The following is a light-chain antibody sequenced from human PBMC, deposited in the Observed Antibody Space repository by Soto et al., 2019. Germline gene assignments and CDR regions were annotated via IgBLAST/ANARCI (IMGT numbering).Light chain of an antibody. CDR1: QSINSLH. V-gene: IGKV3-20*01. Sequence: ENVLTQSPGTLSLSPGEGATLSCRASQSINSLHLAWYQQKPCQAPRLLIYGAASRATGVPDRFSSSGSGTVFTLTISRLEPEDFAVYYCQQYGTSYTFGQGTKLEIK. CDR2: GAA. CDR3: QQYGTSYT. J-gene: IGKJ2*01.